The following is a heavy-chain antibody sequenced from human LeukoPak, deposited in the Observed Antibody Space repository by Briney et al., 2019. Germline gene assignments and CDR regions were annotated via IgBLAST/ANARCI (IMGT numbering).Heavy chain of an antibody. CDR1: RGSISTYY. CDR3: ARGTIGSYYYFDY. J-gene: IGHJ4*02. D-gene: IGHD1-26*01. CDR2: IHYSGST. Sequence: SETLSLTRTVSRGSISTYYWSWIPQPPGKGLECIGYIHYSGSTKYNPSLKSRLTILVDTSKNQFSLKVTSVTAADTAVYYCARGTIGSYYYFDYWGQGTLVTVSS. V-gene: IGHV4-59*01.